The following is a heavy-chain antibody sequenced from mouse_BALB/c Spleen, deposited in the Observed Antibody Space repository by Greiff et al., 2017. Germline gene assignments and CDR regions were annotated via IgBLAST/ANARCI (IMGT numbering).Heavy chain of an antibody. V-gene: IGHV1-5*01. Sequence: EVQLQQSGTVLARPGASVKMSCKASGYTFTSYWMHWVKQRPGQGLEWIGAIYPGNSDTSYNQKFKGKAKLTAVTSTSTAYMELSSLTNEDSAVYYGTRDDGNYNYYAMDYWGQGTSVTVSS. CDR3: TRDDGNYNYYAMDY. D-gene: IGHD2-1*01. CDR1: GYTFTSYW. CDR2: IYPGNSDT. J-gene: IGHJ4*01.